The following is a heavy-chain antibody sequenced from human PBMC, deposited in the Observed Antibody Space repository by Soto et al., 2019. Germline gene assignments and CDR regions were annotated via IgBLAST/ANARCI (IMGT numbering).Heavy chain of an antibody. Sequence: PGGSLRLSCAASGFTFSSYAMSWVRQSPGKGLEWVSAIPGSGGSTYYAGSVKGRFTISRDNSMNTLYLQMNSLRVEDTAVYYCAKIGSSSSVSLPLVLLDHWGKGALVTVSS. CDR3: AKIGSSSSVSLPLVLLDH. J-gene: IGHJ4*02. CDR2: IPGSGGST. V-gene: IGHV3-23*01. D-gene: IGHD6-6*01. CDR1: GFTFSSYA.